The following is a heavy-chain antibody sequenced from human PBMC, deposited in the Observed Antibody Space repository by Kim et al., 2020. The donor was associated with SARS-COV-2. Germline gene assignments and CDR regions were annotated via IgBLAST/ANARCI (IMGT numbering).Heavy chain of an antibody. CDR2: ITNNGVTT. CDR3: ATSGQLDV. J-gene: IGHJ6*02. Sequence: GGSLRLSCAASGFTFSSYGMSWVRQAPGKGLEWVSSITNNGVTTWYADSVKGRFTISRDNSKNTLYVQMNSLRAEDTALYYCATSGQLDVWGQGTTVTVSS. V-gene: IGHV3-23*01. CDR1: GFTFSSYG. D-gene: IGHD3-10*01.